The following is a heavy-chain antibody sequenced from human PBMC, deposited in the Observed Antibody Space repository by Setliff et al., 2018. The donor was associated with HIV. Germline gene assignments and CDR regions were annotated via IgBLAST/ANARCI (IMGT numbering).Heavy chain of an antibody. J-gene: IGHJ4*02. CDR1: GFNFSPYA. CDR2: VPNDASQ. V-gene: IGHV3-30*04. CDR3: SRVGTLIDHPWDYFDF. D-gene: IGHD1-1*01. Sequence: GESLKISCATSGFNFSPYALHWVRQAPGKGQDWVAVVPNDASQYYAESVKGRFTISRDNSKSTVYLQMNSLRAEDTAVYYCSRVGTLIDHPWDYFDFWGQGTPVTVSS.